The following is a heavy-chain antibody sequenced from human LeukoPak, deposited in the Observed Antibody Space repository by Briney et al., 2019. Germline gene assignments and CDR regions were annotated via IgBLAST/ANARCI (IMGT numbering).Heavy chain of an antibody. CDR2: IYHSGST. J-gene: IGHJ3*02. CDR3: ARQTYDSGSYAFDI. D-gene: IGHD3-22*01. Sequence: PSETLSLTCAVSGYSISSGYYWGWIRQPPGKGLEWIGCIYHSGSTYYNPSLKSRVTISVDTSKNQFSLKLGSVTAADTAVYYCARQTYDSGSYAFDIWGQGTMVTVSS. CDR1: GYSISSGYY. V-gene: IGHV4-38-2*01.